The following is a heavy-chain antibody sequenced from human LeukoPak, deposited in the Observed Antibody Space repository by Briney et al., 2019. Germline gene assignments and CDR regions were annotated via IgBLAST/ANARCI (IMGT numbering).Heavy chain of an antibody. CDR1: GASISTYY. CDR2: IYYSGST. CDR3: ARAPYGDYTYYAMDV. V-gene: IGHV4-59*12. Sequence: PSETLSLTCTVSGASISTYYWSWIRQPPGKGLEWIGYIYYSGSTNYNPSLKSRVTISVDTSKNQFSLKLSSVTAADTAVYSCARAPYGDYTYYAMDVWGQGTTVTVS. D-gene: IGHD4-17*01. J-gene: IGHJ6*02.